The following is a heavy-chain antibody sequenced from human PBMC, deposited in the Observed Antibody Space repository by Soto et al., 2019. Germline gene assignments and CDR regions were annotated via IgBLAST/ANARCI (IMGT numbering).Heavy chain of an antibody. V-gene: IGHV3-11*03. CDR3: ARSMKTGKNFDY. D-gene: IGHD7-27*01. CDR2: ISGSNTYT. J-gene: IGHJ4*02. CDR1: GFNFGDYY. Sequence: GGSMRLSCAASGFNFGDYYVSWIRQAPGKGLEWLSYISGSNTYTDYADSVKGRFTISRDNAKNSLYLQMNSLRADDTVVYYCARSMKTGKNFDYWGQGTLVTVSS.